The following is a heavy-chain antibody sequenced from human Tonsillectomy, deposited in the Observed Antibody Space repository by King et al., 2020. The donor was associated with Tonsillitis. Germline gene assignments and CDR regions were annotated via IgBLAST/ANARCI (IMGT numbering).Heavy chain of an antibody. CDR2: IYHSGIT. V-gene: IGHV4-38-2*02. Sequence: VQLQESGPGLVKPSETLSLTCAVSGYSISSGHFWGWIRQPPGKGLEWIGSIYHSGITYYNPSLKSRVSISVDTSNNHFSLRLSSLTAADTAVYYCARDPRVDPWGHGTLVTVSS. CDR1: GYSISSGHF. J-gene: IGHJ5*02. CDR3: ARDPRVDP. D-gene: IGHD5-24*01.